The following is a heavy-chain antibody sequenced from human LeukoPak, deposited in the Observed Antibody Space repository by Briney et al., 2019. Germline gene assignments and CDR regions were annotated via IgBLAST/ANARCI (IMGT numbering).Heavy chain of an antibody. CDR3: ARGLVGATAWFDP. CDR1: GFTFSSYE. CDR2: ISSSGSTK. D-gene: IGHD1-26*01. V-gene: IGHV3-48*03. Sequence: GGSLRLSCAASGFTFSSYEMNWVRQAPGKGLEWVSYISSSGSTKFYADSVKGRFTISRDNAKFSLYLQMSSLRAEDTAVYYCARGLVGATAWFDPWGQGTLVTVSS. J-gene: IGHJ5*02.